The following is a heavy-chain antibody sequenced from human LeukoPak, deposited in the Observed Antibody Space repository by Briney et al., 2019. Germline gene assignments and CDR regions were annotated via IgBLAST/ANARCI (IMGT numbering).Heavy chain of an antibody. CDR3: AKHMTTVTTSLNY. J-gene: IGHJ4*02. CDR1: GFIFSTYG. V-gene: IGHV3-30*02. Sequence: GGSLRLSCAASGFIFSTYGMHWVRQAPGKGLEWVAFIRNDGSDKYHAVSVKGRFTISRDNSKNTLYLQMNSLRAEDTAVYYCAKHMTTVTTSLNYWGQGTLVTVSS. D-gene: IGHD4-17*01. CDR2: IRNDGSDK.